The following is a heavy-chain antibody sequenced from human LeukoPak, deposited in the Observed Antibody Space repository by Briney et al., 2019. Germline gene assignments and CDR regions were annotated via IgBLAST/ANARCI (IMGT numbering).Heavy chain of an antibody. Sequence: PSETLSLTCTVSGGSISSGAYFWSWIRQHPGKGLDWIGFIYYSGTTYYDPSLESRVIISVDTSKNQFSLKLSSVTAADTAVYYCAGEAYDSSGHRYFQHWGQGTLVTVSS. D-gene: IGHD3-22*01. CDR3: AGEAYDSSGHRYFQH. V-gene: IGHV4-31*03. CDR2: IYYSGTT. CDR1: GGSISSGAYF. J-gene: IGHJ1*01.